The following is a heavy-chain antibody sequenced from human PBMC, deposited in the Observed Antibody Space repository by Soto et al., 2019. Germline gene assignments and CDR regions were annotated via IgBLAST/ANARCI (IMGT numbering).Heavy chain of an antibody. V-gene: IGHV3-30*18. Sequence: GGSLRLSCAASGFIFSNYGMHWVCQTPGKGLEWVALISYDVGDKYYADSVKGRFSISRDNPKNMVFLQMNSLRPEDTAVYHCVKGVATIDKTYYFDYWGQGALVTVSS. D-gene: IGHD5-12*01. CDR2: ISYDVGDK. CDR1: GFIFSNYG. CDR3: VKGVATIDKTYYFDY. J-gene: IGHJ4*02.